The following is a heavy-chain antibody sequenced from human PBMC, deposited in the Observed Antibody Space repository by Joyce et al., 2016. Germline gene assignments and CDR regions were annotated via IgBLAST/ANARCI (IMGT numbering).Heavy chain of an antibody. J-gene: IGHJ1*01. Sequence: EVQLLESGGGLVQPGGSLRLSCAASGFTFSTYAMSWVRQAPGKGLGWVSAISGSAGSTYHAGSVKGRFTSSRDNSKNTLYLQMNSLRAEDTAVYYCAKFPGGGWAEYVQHWGQGTLVTVSS. V-gene: IGHV3-23*01. D-gene: IGHD6-19*01. CDR3: AKFPGGGWAEYVQH. CDR1: GFTFSTYA. CDR2: ISGSAGST.